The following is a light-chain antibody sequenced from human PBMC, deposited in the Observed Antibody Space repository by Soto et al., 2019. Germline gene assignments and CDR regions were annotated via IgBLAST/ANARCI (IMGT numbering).Light chain of an antibody. CDR1: QSIGSW. V-gene: IGKV1-5*03. CDR2: KAS. Sequence: DTQMTQSPSTLSASVGDRVTITCRASQSIGSWLAWYQQKPGKAPKLLIYKASSLESGVPSRFSGSGSGTEFTLTISSLQPDDFATYYCQQYNSYRVTFGQGTRWRL. J-gene: IGKJ5*01. CDR3: QQYNSYRVT.